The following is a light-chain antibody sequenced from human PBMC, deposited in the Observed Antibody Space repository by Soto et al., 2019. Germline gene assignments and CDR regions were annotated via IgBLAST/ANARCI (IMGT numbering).Light chain of an antibody. CDR3: QQYGSSPRT. CDR1: QSVSSNY. J-gene: IGKJ1*01. V-gene: IGKV3-20*01. Sequence: EIVLTQSPGTLSLSPGDRATLSCRASQSVSSNYVAGYQQKPGQAPRLLVYGASIRATGIPDSFSGSGSGTDFTLVIRRLEPEDFAVYYCQQYGSSPRTFGQGTKVEIK. CDR2: GAS.